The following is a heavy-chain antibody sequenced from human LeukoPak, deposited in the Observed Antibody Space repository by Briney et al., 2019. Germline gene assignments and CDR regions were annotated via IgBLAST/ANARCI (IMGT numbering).Heavy chain of an antibody. CDR2: ISSSSSYI. J-gene: IGHJ4*02. CDR3: ARGWASEAFDY. V-gene: IGHV3-21*01. D-gene: IGHD3-16*01. Sequence: GGSLRLSCAASGFTFSTYSMNWVRQAPGRGLEWVSSISSSSSYIYYADSVKGRFTISRDYAKNSLYLQMDSLRAEDTAVYYCARGWASEAFDYWGQGTLATVSS. CDR1: GFTFSTYS.